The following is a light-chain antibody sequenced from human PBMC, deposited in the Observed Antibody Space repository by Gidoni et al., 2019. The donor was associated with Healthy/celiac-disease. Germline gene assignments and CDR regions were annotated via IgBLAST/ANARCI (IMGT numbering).Light chain of an antibody. Sequence: DIQMTQSPSSLSASVGDRVTITCRTSQIISSYLNWYQQKPGKAPKLLIYAASSLQSGVPSRFSGGGSVTEFTLTISRLQPEDFATYYCQQSYSTLWTFGQGTKVEIK. CDR1: QIISSY. J-gene: IGKJ1*01. V-gene: IGKV1-39*01. CDR2: AAS. CDR3: QQSYSTLWT.